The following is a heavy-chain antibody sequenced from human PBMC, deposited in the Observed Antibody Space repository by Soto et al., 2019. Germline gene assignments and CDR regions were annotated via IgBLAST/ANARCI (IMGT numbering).Heavy chain of an antibody. CDR3: ARQHKYTSGDY. CDR2: IYYSGST. CDR1: GGSISSSRYY. D-gene: IGHD6-19*01. Sequence: SEPLSLTCTVAGGSISSSRYYWGWIRQPPGKGLEWIGSIYYSGSTYYNPSLKSRVTISVDTSKNQFSLKLSSVTAADTAVYFCARQHKYTSGDYWGQGTLVTVSS. J-gene: IGHJ4*02. V-gene: IGHV4-39*01.